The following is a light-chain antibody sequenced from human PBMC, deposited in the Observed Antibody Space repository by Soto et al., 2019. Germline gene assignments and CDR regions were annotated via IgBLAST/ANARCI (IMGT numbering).Light chain of an antibody. V-gene: IGKV3-20*01. J-gene: IGKJ1*01. CDR1: QSVSDY. CDR2: AAS. CDR3: QQYGSSPRT. Sequence: EIVLTQSPATLSLSPGERASLSCRASQSVSDYLAWYQQKPGQPPRLLIYAASSRATGIPDRFSGSGSATDFTLTISGLEPEDFAVYYCQQYGSSPRTFGQGTKVDI.